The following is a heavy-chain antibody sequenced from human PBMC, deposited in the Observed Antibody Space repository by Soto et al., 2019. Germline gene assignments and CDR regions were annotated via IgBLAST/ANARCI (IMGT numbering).Heavy chain of an antibody. Sequence: SVKVSCKASGGTFSIYAISWVRQAPGQGLEWMGGIIPIFGTANYAQKFQGRVTITADESTSTAYMELSSLRSEDTAVYYCARDLIAARRVQYGMDVWGQGTTVTVSS. CDR2: IIPIFGTA. CDR1: GGTFSIYA. V-gene: IGHV1-69*13. CDR3: ARDLIAARRVQYGMDV. D-gene: IGHD6-6*01. J-gene: IGHJ6*02.